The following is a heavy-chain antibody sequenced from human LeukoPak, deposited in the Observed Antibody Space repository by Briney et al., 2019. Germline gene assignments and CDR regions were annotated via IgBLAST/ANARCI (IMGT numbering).Heavy chain of an antibody. CDR3: AKDRITMVRGVIRVTNWFDP. Sequence: GGSLRLPCAASGFTVSGTYMSWVRQAPGKGLEWVSVIYSAGDTFSADSVKGRFTISRDNSKNTLYLQMNSLRAEDTAVYYCAKDRITMVRGVIRVTNWFDPWGQGTLVTVSS. CDR2: IYSAGDT. V-gene: IGHV3-53*01. D-gene: IGHD3-10*01. J-gene: IGHJ5*02. CDR1: GFTVSGTY.